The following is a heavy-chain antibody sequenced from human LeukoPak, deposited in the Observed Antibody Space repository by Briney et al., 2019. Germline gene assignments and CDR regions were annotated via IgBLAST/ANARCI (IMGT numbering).Heavy chain of an antibody. CDR1: GFTFSTYS. V-gene: IGHV3-23*01. J-gene: IGHJ4*02. CDR2: ISGSGGST. Sequence: GGSLRLSCAASGFTFSTYSMNWVRQAPGKGLEWVSLISGSGGSTYYADSVKGRFTISRDNSKNTLYLQMNSLRGEDTAVYHCAKKGNLRGAYCGGDCYSALDYWGQGTLVTVSS. CDR3: AKKGNLRGAYCGGDCYSALDY. D-gene: IGHD2-21*01.